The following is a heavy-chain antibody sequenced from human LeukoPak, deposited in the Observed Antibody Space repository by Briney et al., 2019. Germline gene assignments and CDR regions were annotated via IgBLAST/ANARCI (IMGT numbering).Heavy chain of an antibody. V-gene: IGHV4-30-2*01. J-gene: IGHJ4*02. CDR2: IYHSGST. CDR3: ARGREECGGDCYSSPPPSSYYFDY. D-gene: IGHD2-21*02. Sequence: SETLSLTCAASGVSISSGGYSWSWIRQPPGKGLEWIGYIYHSGSTYYNPSLKSRVTISVDRSKNQFSLKLSSVTAADTAVYYCARGREECGGDCYSSPPPSSYYFDYWGQGTLVTVSS. CDR1: GVSISSGGYS.